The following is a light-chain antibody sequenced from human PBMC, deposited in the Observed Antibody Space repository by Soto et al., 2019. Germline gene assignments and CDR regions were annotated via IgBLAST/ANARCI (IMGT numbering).Light chain of an antibody. V-gene: IGKV3-20*01. Sequence: EIVLTQSPGTLSLSPRERATLSCRASQSVSNAYLAWYQHKVGQSPRLLIYGASNRAPGIPDRFSGSGSGTDFTLTISRLEPEDYAVYHCQQYAASLRTFGQGTQVEVK. CDR2: GAS. CDR3: QQYAASLRT. CDR1: QSVSNAY. J-gene: IGKJ1*01.